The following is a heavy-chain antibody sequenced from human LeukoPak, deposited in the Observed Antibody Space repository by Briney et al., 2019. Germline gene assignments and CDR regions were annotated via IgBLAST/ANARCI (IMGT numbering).Heavy chain of an antibody. V-gene: IGHV3-30*04. CDR3: ARESCSGGSCYSLGGFDY. J-gene: IGHJ4*02. Sequence: GGSLRLSCAASGFTFSSYAMHWVRQAPGKGLEWVAVISYDGSNKYYADSVKGRFTISRDNSKNTLYLQMNSLRAEDTAVYYCARESCSGGSCYSLGGFDYWGQGTLVTVSS. D-gene: IGHD2-15*01. CDR1: GFTFSSYA. CDR2: ISYDGSNK.